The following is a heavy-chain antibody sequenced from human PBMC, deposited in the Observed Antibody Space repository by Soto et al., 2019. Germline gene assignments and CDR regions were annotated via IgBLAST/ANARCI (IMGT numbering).Heavy chain of an antibody. CDR3: ARTDYDFWSGYHNWFDP. D-gene: IGHD3-3*01. V-gene: IGHV3-7*01. J-gene: IGHJ5*02. CDR2: IKQDGSEK. Sequence: GGSLRLSCAASGFTFSSYWMSWVRQAPGKGLEWVANIKQDGSEKYYVDSVKGRFTISRDNAKNSLYLQMNSLRAEDTAVYYCARTDYDFWSGYHNWFDPWGQGTLVTVSS. CDR1: GFTFSSYW.